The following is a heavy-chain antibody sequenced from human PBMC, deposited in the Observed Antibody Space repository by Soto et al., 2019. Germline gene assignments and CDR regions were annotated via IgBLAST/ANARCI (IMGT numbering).Heavy chain of an antibody. CDR3: ARDRRPLIQLWHDYHYYYGMDV. D-gene: IGHD5-18*01. CDR1: GGTFSSYA. J-gene: IGHJ6*02. CDR2: IIPIFGTA. V-gene: IGHV1-69*13. Sequence: VASVKVSCKASGGTFSSYAISWVRQAPGRGLEWMGGIIPIFGTANYAQKFQGRVTITADESTSTAYMELSSLRSEDTAVYYCARDRRPLIQLWHDYHYYYGMDVWGQGTKVTVSS.